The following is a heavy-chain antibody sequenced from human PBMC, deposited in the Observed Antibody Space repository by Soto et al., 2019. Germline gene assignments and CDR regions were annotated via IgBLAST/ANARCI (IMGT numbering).Heavy chain of an antibody. V-gene: IGHV4-31*03. Sequence: QVQLQESGPGLVKPSETLSLTCTVSGGSINRGGYYWGWIRQLPGKGLEWIGYIHYRGTTSYNPALQVRVAISLDTSGHHFSLQVTSVTAADTAVYSCARCRDAFGFDPWGQETLVTVSS. CDR1: GGSINRGGYY. D-gene: IGHD2-15*01. J-gene: IGHJ5*02. CDR3: ARCRDAFGFDP. CDR2: IHYRGTT.